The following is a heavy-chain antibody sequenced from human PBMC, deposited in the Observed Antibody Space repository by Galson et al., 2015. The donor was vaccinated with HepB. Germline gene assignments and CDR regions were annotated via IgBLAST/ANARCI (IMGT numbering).Heavy chain of an antibody. CDR2: ISDYNGNT. V-gene: IGHV1-18*01. Sequence: SVKVSCKASGYTFSSYGISWVRQAPGQGLEWMGWISDYNGNTNYAQKFQGRVTMTTDTSTSTAYMELRSLRSDDTAVYYCAREYYYDNSGYYYYFDYWGQGTLVTVSS. CDR1: GYTFSSYG. J-gene: IGHJ4*02. CDR3: AREYYYDNSGYYYYFDY. D-gene: IGHD3-22*01.